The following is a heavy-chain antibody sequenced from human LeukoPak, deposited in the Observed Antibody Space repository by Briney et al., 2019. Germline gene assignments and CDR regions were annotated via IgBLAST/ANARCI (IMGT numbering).Heavy chain of an antibody. CDR3: AREARTSHNEFDY. J-gene: IGHJ4*02. Sequence: PGGSLRLSCAASGFTFSNAWMSWVRQGPGKGLEWVANIKQDGSEKYYVDSVKGRFTISRDSAKNSVYLQMNSLRAEDTAVYYCAREARTSHNEFDYWGQGTLVTVSS. CDR1: GFTFSNAW. D-gene: IGHD5-24*01. CDR2: IKQDGSEK. V-gene: IGHV3-7*01.